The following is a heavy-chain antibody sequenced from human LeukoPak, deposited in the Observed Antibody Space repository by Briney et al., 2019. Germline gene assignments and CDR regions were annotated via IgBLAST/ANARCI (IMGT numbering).Heavy chain of an antibody. CDR1: GFTFRNYG. CDR2: MSYGGNNK. V-gene: IGHV3-30*18. D-gene: IGHD1-14*01. CDR3: AKGRSRPAGEFDI. Sequence: GGSLRLSCAASGFTFRNYGMHWVRQAPGKGLEWVAIMSYGGNNKYYADSVKGRFTISRDNSKNTLYLQMNSLRAEDTAVYYCAKGRSRPAGEFDIWGQGTMVTVSS. J-gene: IGHJ3*02.